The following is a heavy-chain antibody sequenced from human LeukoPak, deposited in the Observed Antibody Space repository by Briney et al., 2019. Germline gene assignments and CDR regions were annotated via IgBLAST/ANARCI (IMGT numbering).Heavy chain of an antibody. CDR3: ARGLSMAAAGPNY. Sequence: GASVKVSCKASGYTFTGYYMHWVRQAPGQGLEWMGWINPNSGGTNYAQKFQGRVTMTRDTSISTAYMELSRLRSDDTAVYYCARGLSMAAAGPNYWGQGTLVTVSS. J-gene: IGHJ4*02. CDR2: INPNSGGT. CDR1: GYTFTGYY. V-gene: IGHV1-2*02. D-gene: IGHD6-13*01.